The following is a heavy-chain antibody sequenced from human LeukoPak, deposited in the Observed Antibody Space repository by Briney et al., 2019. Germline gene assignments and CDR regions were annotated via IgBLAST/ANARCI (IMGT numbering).Heavy chain of an antibody. Sequence: ETLSLTCTVSGVSISSSNSYWGWIRQPPGKGLEWIGSIYYSGNTYYNASLKSQVSISIDTSRNQFSLKLTSVTAADTAVYYCARQTGSGLFILPGGQGTLVTVSS. CDR2: IYYSGNT. J-gene: IGHJ4*02. V-gene: IGHV4-39*01. D-gene: IGHD3/OR15-3a*01. CDR3: ARQTGSGLFILP. CDR1: GVSISSSNSY.